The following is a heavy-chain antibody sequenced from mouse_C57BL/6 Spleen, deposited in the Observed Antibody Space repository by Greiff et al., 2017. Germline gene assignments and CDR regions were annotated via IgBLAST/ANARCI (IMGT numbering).Heavy chain of an antibody. J-gene: IGHJ2*01. CDR2: ISDGGSYT. D-gene: IGHD2-2*01. CDR3: ARGYGYGFDY. CDR1: GFSFSSYA. V-gene: IGHV5-4*03. Sequence: EVMLVESGGGLVKPGGSLKLSCAASGFSFSSYAMSWVRQTPEKRLEWVATISDGGSYTYYPDNVKGRFTFSRDNAKNNLYLQMYHQKYEDTAMYYCARGYGYGFDYWGQGTTLTVSS.